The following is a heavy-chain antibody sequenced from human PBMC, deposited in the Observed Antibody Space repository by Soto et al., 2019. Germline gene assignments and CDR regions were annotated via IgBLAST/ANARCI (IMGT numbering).Heavy chain of an antibody. V-gene: IGHV3-74*01. D-gene: IGHD3-3*01. CDR1: GFTFSGYW. CDR3: ARGGTSTIYWGLFYN. Sequence: EVQLVESGGGLVQPGGSLRLSCAGSGFTFSGYWMHWVRQAPGKGPVWVSRLNPNGTFTTNADSVKGRFTISRDNAKNTVYLQMNSLRADDTAVYYYARGGTSTIYWGLFYNWGQGTLVTVSS. J-gene: IGHJ4*02. CDR2: LNPNGTFT.